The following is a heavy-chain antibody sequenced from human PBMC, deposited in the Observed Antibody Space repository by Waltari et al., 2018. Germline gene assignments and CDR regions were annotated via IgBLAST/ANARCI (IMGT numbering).Heavy chain of an antibody. CDR3: ARDRGRGLYLDS. V-gene: IGHV4-4*02. D-gene: IGHD2-15*01. Sequence: QLQESGPGLVKPSGILSLTRAVPGDSMSSDDLWNWVRQPPGKGLEWIGQVHRSGRTNYNPSFAARVTVSVDTFNKQFSLTVTSATAADTAVYYWARDRGRGLYLDSWGPGMAVTVSP. J-gene: IGHJ4*02. CDR2: VHRSGRT. CDR1: GDSMSSDDL.